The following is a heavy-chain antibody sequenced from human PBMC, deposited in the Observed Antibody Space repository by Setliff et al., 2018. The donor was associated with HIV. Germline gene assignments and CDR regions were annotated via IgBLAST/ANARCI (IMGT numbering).Heavy chain of an antibody. D-gene: IGHD4-17*01. CDR1: GYSISSGYY. Sequence: SETLSLTCTVTGYSISSGYYWAWIRQPPGKGLEWIGYIYHAGNTYYNPSLKSRVTISVDTSKNQIPLRLNSLTAADTAVYYCARGTTLNVVPDAFDIWGQGTMVTVSS. V-gene: IGHV4-38-2*02. CDR3: ARGTTLNVVPDAFDI. J-gene: IGHJ3*02. CDR2: IYHAGNT.